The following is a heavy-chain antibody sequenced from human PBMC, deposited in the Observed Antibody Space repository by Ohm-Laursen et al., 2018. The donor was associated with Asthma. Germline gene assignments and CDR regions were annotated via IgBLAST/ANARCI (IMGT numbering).Heavy chain of an antibody. CDR2: IKPDGSQT. D-gene: IGHD2-2*01. V-gene: IGHV3-33*03. J-gene: IGHJ4*02. Sequence: RSLRLSCSASGFTFSNYAIHWVRQAPGKGLEWLAFIKPDGSQTYYADSMEGRFSISRDNSKNSLYLQMSSLRGEDTAIYYCATLSWYASQYWGQGTLVTVSS. CDR3: ATLSWYASQY. CDR1: GFTFSNYA.